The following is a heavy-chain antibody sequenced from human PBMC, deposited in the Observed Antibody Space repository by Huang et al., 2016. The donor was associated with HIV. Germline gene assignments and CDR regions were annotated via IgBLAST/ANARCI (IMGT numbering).Heavy chain of an antibody. V-gene: IGHV4-34*02. D-gene: IGHD3-10*01. J-gene: IGHJ6*02. CDR2: INHSGTA. CDR1: GGSFNNYS. Sequence: QVQLQQWGAGVLKPSETLSLTCAVYGGSFNNYSWSWVRQVPGRRLAWTGEINHSGTAKYNPALKTRVTMSVDPSKKQFSRGLASVTAADTAVYYCARVPTPSYYDPWNISPAHEDVYYYNMDVWGQGTTVIVSS. CDR3: ARVPTPSYYDPWNISPAHEDVYYYNMDV.